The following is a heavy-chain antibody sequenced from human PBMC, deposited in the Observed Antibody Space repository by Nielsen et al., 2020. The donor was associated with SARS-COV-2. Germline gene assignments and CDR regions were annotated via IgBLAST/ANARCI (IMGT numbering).Heavy chain of an antibody. CDR1: GFTFSDYY. CDR3: ARHGGFGVVRRSGMDV. Sequence: GESLKISCAASGFTFSDYYMSWIRQAPGKGLEWVSYISSSSSYTNYADSVKGRFTISRDNAKNSLYLQMNSLRAEDTAVYYCARHGGFGVVRRSGMDVWGQGTTVTVSS. CDR2: ISSSSSYT. V-gene: IGHV3-11*03. J-gene: IGHJ6*02. D-gene: IGHD3-3*01.